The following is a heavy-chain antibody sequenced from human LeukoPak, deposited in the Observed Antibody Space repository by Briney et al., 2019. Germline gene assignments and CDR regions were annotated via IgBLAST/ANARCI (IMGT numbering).Heavy chain of an antibody. CDR1: GGSLSNYY. J-gene: IGHJ3*02. V-gene: IGHV4-59*08. CDR2: FSYSGST. CDR3: ARQPPRMYAFDI. Sequence: SETLSLTCTVSGGSLSNYYWSWIRQPPGKGLEYIGYFSYSGSTNYNPSLKSRVTISLDTSNNQFSLKLRSVTAADTAVYYCARQPPRMYAFDIWGQGTMVTVSS.